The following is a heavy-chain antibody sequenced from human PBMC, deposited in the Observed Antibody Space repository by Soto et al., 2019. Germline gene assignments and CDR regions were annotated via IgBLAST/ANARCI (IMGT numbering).Heavy chain of an antibody. CDR1: GGSFSGYY. V-gene: IGHV4-34*01. CDR2: INHSGST. Sequence: LSLTCAVYGGSFSGYYWSWIRQPPGKGLEWIGEINHSGSTNYNPSLKSRVTISVDTSKNQFSLKLSSVTAADTAVYYCARFYYDSSGYDYWGQGTLVTVSS. CDR3: ARFYYDSSGYDY. J-gene: IGHJ4*02. D-gene: IGHD3-22*01.